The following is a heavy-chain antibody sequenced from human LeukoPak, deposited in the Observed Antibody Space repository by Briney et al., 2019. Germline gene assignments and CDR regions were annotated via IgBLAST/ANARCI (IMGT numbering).Heavy chain of an antibody. CDR3: ARGLGRGSYYYYYGLDV. CDR1: GGSFSGYY. CDR2: INHSGST. Sequence: PSETLSLTCAVYGGSFSGYYWSWIRQPPGKGLEWIGEINHSGSTNYNPSLKSRVTISVDTSKNQFSLKLSSVTEADTAVYYCARGLGRGSYYYYYGLDVWGQGTTVTVSS. V-gene: IGHV4-34*01. J-gene: IGHJ6*02. D-gene: IGHD7-27*01.